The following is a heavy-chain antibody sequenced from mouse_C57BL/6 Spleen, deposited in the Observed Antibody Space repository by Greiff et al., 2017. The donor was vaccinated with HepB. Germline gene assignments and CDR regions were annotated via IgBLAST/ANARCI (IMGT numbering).Heavy chain of an antibody. CDR3: ARRDYYGSSPSYAMDY. V-gene: IGHV5-17*01. J-gene: IGHJ4*01. CDR2: ISSGSSTI. D-gene: IGHD1-1*01. CDR1: GFTFSDYG. Sequence: DVMLVESGGGLVKPGGSLKLSCAASGFTFSDYGMHWVRQAPEKGLEWVAYISSGSSTIYYADTVKGRFTISRDNAKNTLFLQMTSLRSEDTAMYYCARRDYYGSSPSYAMDYWGQGTSVTVSS.